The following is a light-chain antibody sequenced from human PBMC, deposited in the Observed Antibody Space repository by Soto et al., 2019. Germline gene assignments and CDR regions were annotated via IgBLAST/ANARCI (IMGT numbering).Light chain of an antibody. Sequence: EIVLTQSPATLSLSPGERATLSCRAGQNIGSYLAWYQQKPGQAPRLLIYGASDRATGIPARFSSSGSGTDLTLTISSLEPEDFATYYCQHYNSYSEAFGQGTKVELK. J-gene: IGKJ1*01. V-gene: IGKV3-11*01. CDR2: GAS. CDR1: QNIGSY. CDR3: QHYNSYSEA.